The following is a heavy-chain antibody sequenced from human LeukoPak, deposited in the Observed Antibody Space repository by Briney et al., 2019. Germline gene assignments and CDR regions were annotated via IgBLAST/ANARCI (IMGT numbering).Heavy chain of an antibody. CDR1: GYTFTSYY. J-gene: IGHJ6*02. D-gene: IGHD5-18*01. V-gene: IGHV1-46*01. CDR2: INPSGGST. Sequence: GASMKVSCKASGYTFTSYYMHWVRQAPGQGLEWMGIINPSGGSTSYAQKFQGRVTMTRDTSTSTVYMELSSLRSEDTAVYYCARESSGYSYGKKDYYGMDVWGQGTTVTVSS. CDR3: ARESSGYSYGKKDYYGMDV.